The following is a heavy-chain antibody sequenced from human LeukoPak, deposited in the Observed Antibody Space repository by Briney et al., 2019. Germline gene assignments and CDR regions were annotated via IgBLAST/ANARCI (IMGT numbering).Heavy chain of an antibody. CDR2: ISTSGSYI. D-gene: IGHD4-11*01. CDR1: GFTFSSYS. Sequence: AGGSLRLSCAVSGFTFSSYSMNWVRQAPGKGLEWVSSISTSGSYIYYADSVKGRFTISRDNAKNSLYLWMNSLRAEDTAVYYCAREDYNEHAGFDYWGQGTLFTVSS. J-gene: IGHJ4*02. CDR3: AREDYNEHAGFDY. V-gene: IGHV3-21*01.